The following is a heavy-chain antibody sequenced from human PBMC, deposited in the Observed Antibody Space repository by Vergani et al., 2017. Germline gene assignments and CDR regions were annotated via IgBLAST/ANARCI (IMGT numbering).Heavy chain of an antibody. CDR3: ARVNTETNGHLYYYYYMDV. J-gene: IGHJ6*03. CDR1: GGSFTSYH. D-gene: IGHD4-11*01. CDR2: IDHTGRP. V-gene: IGHV4-34*01. Sequence: QVQLQQWGGGLLKPSETLSLTCVVNGGSFTSYHWTWIRQSPGAGLEWVGDIDHTGRPDYNPSLKSRLTMSVDKSRNQFSLTLNSVTATDTAIYFCARVNTETNGHLYYYYYMDVWGKGTAVTVS.